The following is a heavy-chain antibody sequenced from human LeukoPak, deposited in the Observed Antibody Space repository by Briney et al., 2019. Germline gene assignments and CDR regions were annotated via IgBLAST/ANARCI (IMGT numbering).Heavy chain of an antibody. V-gene: IGHV3-9*01. CDR3: ARDGDITMIVVATVYLDY. Sequence: PGRSLRLSCAASGFTFDDYAMHWVRQAPGKGLEWVSGISWNSGSIGYADSVKGRFTISRDNAKNSLYLQMNSLRAEDTAVYYCARDGDITMIVVATVYLDYWGQGTLVTVSS. CDR1: GFTFDDYA. J-gene: IGHJ4*02. D-gene: IGHD3-22*01. CDR2: ISWNSGSI.